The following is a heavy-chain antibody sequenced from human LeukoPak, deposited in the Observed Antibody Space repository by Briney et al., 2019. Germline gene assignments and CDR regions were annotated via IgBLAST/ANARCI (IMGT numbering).Heavy chain of an antibody. V-gene: IGHV4-34*01. J-gene: IGHJ4*02. CDR1: GGSFSGYY. CDR3: ASLEYSGSYCDY. D-gene: IGHD1-26*01. CDR2: INHSGNT. Sequence: PSETLSLTCAVYGGSFSGYYWSWIRQPPGKGLEWIGEINHSGNTNYNPSLKSRVTISVDTSKNQFSLKLSSVTAADTAVYYCASLEYSGSYCDYWGQGTLVTVSS.